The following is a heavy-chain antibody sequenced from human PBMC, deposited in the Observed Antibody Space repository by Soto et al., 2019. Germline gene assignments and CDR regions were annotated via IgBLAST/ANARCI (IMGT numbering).Heavy chain of an antibody. CDR3: AREGEMPYYYYGLDV. V-gene: IGHV1-69*13. D-gene: IGHD3-16*01. CDR1: GGTFSKYG. J-gene: IGHJ6*02. CDR2: IVPIFGTT. Sequence: ASVKVSCKVSGGTFSKYGIDWVRLAPGQGLEWMGGIVPIFGTTYYTQKFQGRATIIADDSTTTAYLELSSLRSEDTAIYYCAREGEMPYYYYGLDVWGEGTMVTVSS.